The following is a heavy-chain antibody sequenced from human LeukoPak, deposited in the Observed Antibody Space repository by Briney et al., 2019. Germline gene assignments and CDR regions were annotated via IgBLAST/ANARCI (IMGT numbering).Heavy chain of an antibody. J-gene: IGHJ4*02. Sequence: GGSLRLSCAASGFTFSSYWMHWVRQAPGKGLVWVSRINSDETRTSYEDSVKGRFTISRDNAKNTLYLQMNSLRAEDTAVYYCARGPSGYHNTGGQGTLVTVSS. D-gene: IGHD5-12*01. CDR1: GFTFSSYW. V-gene: IGHV3-74*01. CDR2: INSDETRT. CDR3: ARGPSGYHNT.